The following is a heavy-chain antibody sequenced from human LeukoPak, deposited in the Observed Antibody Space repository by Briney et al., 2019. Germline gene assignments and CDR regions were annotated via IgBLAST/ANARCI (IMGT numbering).Heavy chain of an antibody. Sequence: GASVKVSCKASGGTFSSYAISWVRQAPGQGLEWMGRIIPILGIANYAQKFQGRVTITADKSTSTAYMELSSLRSDDTAVYYCARVPYDYVWGSYRPHFDYWGQGTLVTVSS. V-gene: IGHV1-69*04. J-gene: IGHJ4*02. CDR1: GGTFSSYA. D-gene: IGHD3-16*02. CDR3: ARVPYDYVWGSYRPHFDY. CDR2: IIPILGIA.